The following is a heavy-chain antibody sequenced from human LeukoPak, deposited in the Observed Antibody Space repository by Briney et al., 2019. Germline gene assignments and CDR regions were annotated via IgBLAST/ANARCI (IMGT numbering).Heavy chain of an antibody. CDR2: ISAYNGNT. D-gene: IGHD3-22*01. Sequence: ASVKVSCKASGYTFTSYGISWVRQAPGQGLEWMGWISAYNGNTNYAQKPQGRVTMTTDTSTSTAYMELRSLRSDDTAVYYCARDSPELVVGTKHDAFDIWGQGTMVTVSS. V-gene: IGHV1-18*01. CDR1: GYTFTSYG. J-gene: IGHJ3*02. CDR3: ARDSPELVVGTKHDAFDI.